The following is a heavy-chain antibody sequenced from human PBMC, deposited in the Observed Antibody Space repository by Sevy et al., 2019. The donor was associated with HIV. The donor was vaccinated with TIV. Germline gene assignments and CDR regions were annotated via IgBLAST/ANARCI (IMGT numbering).Heavy chain of an antibody. CDR3: ARAGDSSGYYGGWDYYYYGMDV. D-gene: IGHD3-22*01. V-gene: IGHV3-30-3*01. J-gene: IGHJ6*02. CDR1: GFTFSSYA. CDR2: ISYDGSNK. Sequence: GGSLRLSCAASGFTFSSYAMHWVRQAPGKGLEWVAVISYDGSNKYYADSVKGRFTISRDNSKNTLYLQMNSLRAEDTAVDYCARAGDSSGYYGGWDYYYYGMDVWGQGTTVTVSS.